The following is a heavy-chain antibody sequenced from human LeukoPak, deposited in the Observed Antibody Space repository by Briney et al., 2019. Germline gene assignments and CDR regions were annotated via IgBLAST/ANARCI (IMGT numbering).Heavy chain of an antibody. J-gene: IGHJ4*02. V-gene: IGHV3-33*08. CDR3: ARNAYNYGGFDY. CDR1: GVMFSSHG. CDR2: IWYDGSNE. D-gene: IGHD5-24*01. Sequence: PGGSLRLSCAASGVMFSSHGMVWVRQAPGKGLEWVAVIWYDGSNENYADSVKGRFTISRDNSKSTLFLQMNSLRAEDTAVYYCARNAYNYGGFDYWGLGTLVTVSS.